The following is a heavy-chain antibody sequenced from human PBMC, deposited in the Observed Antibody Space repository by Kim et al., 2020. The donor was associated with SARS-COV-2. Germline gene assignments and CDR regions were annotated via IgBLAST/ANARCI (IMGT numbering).Heavy chain of an antibody. CDR3: ARGRSITVFGVVTAHSYMDV. CDR2: IYYCGST. Sequence: SETLSLTCTVSGGSISSYYWSWIRPPPGKGLEWIGYIYYCGSTTYNPSLKSRVTISVDTSKNQFSLKLSSVTAADTAVYYCARGRSITVFGVVTAHSYMDVWGKGTTVTVSS. D-gene: IGHD3-3*01. V-gene: IGHV4-59*01. J-gene: IGHJ6*03. CDR1: GGSISSYY.